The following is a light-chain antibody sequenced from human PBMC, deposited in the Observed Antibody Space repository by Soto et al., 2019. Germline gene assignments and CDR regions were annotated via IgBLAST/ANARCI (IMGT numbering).Light chain of an antibody. CDR2: LGS. J-gene: IGKJ4*01. V-gene: IGKV2-28*01. CDR1: QSLLQSNGHNY. Sequence: DLVMTQSPLSLPVTPGEPASISCRSSQSLLQSNGHNYLDWYQQKPGQSLQLLIYLGSNRASGVPDRFSGSGSGTDFTLKISRVEAEEVGVYYCMQALQTPLTFGGGTKVEIK. CDR3: MQALQTPLT.